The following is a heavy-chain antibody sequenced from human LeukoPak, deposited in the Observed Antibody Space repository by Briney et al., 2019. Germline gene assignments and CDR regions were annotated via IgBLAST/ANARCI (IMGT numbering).Heavy chain of an antibody. D-gene: IGHD1-1*01. CDR2: IKQDGSEK. J-gene: IGHJ5*02. CDR3: ASQLERRQGWFDP. Sequence: GGSLRLSCAASGFTFSSYGMHWVRQAPGKGLEWVANIKQDGSEKYYVDSVKGRFTISRDNAKNSLYLQMNSLRAEDTAVYYCASQLERRQGWFDPWGQGILVTVSS. V-gene: IGHV3-7*01. CDR1: GFTFSSYG.